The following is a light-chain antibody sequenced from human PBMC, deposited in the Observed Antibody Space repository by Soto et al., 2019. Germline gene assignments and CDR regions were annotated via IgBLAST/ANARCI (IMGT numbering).Light chain of an antibody. Sequence: DIQMIQSPSSLSASVGDRVTITCQASQEISNYLNWYPQKPGKAPKLLIYDASNLERGVPSRFSGRGSGTDFTFTISSLQPEYFATYYCQQYDHLPRTFGRGTKVEIK. CDR2: DAS. CDR1: QEISNY. CDR3: QQYDHLPRT. J-gene: IGKJ1*01. V-gene: IGKV1-33*01.